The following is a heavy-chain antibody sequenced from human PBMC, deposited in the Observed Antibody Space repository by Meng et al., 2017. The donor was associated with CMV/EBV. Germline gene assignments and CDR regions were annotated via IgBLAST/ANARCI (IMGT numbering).Heavy chain of an antibody. CDR1: GYTFTGYY. D-gene: IGHD1-26*01. J-gene: IGHJ4*02. V-gene: IGHV1-2*02. CDR2: INPNSGGT. CDR3: ARNEYSGSYLKADY. Sequence: VKVSCKASGYTFTGYYMHWVRQAPGQGLEWMGWINPNSGGTNYAQKFQGRVTMTRDTSISTAYMELSRLRSDDTAVYYCARNEYSGSYLKADYWGQGTLVTVSS.